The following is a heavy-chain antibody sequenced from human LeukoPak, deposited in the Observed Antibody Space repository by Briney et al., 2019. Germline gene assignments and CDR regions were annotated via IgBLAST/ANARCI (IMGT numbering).Heavy chain of an antibody. CDR3: ARDPHALDY. J-gene: IGHJ4*02. CDR2: IAYTGTI. CDR1: GFSFSSYS. V-gene: IGHV3-48*01. Sequence: PGGSLRLSCAASGFSFSSYSMNWVRQAPGKGLEWVAYIAYTGTIHYADSVRGRLAISRDNAKNSLYLELNSLRVEDAAVYYCARDPHALDYWGQGTRVTVSS.